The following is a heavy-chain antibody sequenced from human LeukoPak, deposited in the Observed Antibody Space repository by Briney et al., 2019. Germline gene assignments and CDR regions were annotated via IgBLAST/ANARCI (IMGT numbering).Heavy chain of an antibody. V-gene: IGHV3-30*02. Sequence: GGSLRLSCAASGFTFSSYGMHWVRQAPGKGLDWVAFIRYDGSNKYYADSVKGRFTISRDNSKNTVYLQMNSLRAEDTAVYYCAADKGSSGWRGGDAFDIWGQGTMVTVSS. J-gene: IGHJ3*02. CDR2: IRYDGSNK. D-gene: IGHD6-19*01. CDR1: GFTFSSYG. CDR3: AADKGSSGWRGGDAFDI.